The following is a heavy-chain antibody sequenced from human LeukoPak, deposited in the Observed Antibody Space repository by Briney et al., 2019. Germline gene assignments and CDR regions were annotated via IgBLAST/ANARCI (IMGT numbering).Heavy chain of an antibody. CDR1: GYTFTGYY. CDR2: INPNSGGT. Sequence: ASVKVSCKASGYTFTGYYMHWVRQAPEQGLEWMGWINPNSGGTNYAQKFQGRVIMTRDTSISTAYMELSRLRSDDTAVYYCARGGYCSSTSCHYYYYYYMDVWGKGTTVTVSS. CDR3: ARGGYCSSTSCHYYYYYYMDV. J-gene: IGHJ6*03. D-gene: IGHD2-2*01. V-gene: IGHV1-2*02.